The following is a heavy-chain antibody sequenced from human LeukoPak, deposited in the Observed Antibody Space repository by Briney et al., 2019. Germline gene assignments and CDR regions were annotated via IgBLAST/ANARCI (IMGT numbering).Heavy chain of an antibody. D-gene: IGHD6-13*01. V-gene: IGHV3-21*01. J-gene: IGHJ4*02. CDR3: ARDRGVGQQLGRTLDY. Sequence: GGSLRLSCAASGFTFSSYSMNWVRQAPGKGLKWVSSISSSSSYIYYADSVKGRFTISRDNAKNSLYLQMNSLRAEDTAVYYCARDRGVGQQLGRTLDYWGQGTLVTVSS. CDR2: ISSSSSYI. CDR1: GFTFSSYS.